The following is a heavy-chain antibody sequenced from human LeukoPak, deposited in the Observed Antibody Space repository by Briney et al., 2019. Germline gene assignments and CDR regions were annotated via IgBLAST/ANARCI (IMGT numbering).Heavy chain of an antibody. V-gene: IGHV3-73*01. CDR3: TRQGTYDFWSGYLGFNYYYYMDV. CDR2: IRSKANSYAT. Sequence: GGSLRLSCAASGFTFSDYYMSWIRQAPGKGLEWVGRIRSKANSYATAYAASVKGRFTISRDDSKNTAYLQMNSLKTEDTAVYYCTRQGTYDFWSGYLGFNYYYYMDVWGKGTTVTVSS. CDR1: GFTFSDYY. D-gene: IGHD3-3*01. J-gene: IGHJ6*03.